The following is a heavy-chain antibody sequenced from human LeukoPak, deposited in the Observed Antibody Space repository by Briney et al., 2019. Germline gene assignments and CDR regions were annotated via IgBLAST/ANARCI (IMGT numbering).Heavy chain of an antibody. CDR3: ARELQYHYYES. CDR1: GFNVSSSF. CDR2: IYNDGTTT. Sequence: GGSLRLSCAASGFNVSSSFMSWVRQAPGKGLEWVSVIYNDGTTTKYADSVKGRFTISRDISKNTLYLQMNGLRAEDTAVYYCARELQYHYYESWGQGTLVTVSS. D-gene: IGHD2-2*01. V-gene: IGHV3-53*01. J-gene: IGHJ4*02.